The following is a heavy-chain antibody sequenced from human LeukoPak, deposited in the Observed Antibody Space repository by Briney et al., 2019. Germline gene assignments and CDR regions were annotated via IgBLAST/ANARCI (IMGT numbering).Heavy chain of an antibody. CDR1: GYSISSGSI. D-gene: IGHD3/OR15-3a*01. CDR2: IYHSGST. CDR3: ARVGWTQDDAFDI. J-gene: IGHJ3*02. Sequence: SETLSLTCAVSGYSISSGSIWGGLRAPRGRGRGGIGSIYHSGSTYYNPSLKSRVTISVDTSKNQFSLKLSSVTAADTAVYYCARVGWTQDDAFDIWGQGTMVTVSS. V-gene: IGHV4-38-2*01.